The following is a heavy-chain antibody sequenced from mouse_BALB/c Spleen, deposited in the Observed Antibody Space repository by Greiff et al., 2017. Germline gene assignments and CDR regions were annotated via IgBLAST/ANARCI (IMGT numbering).Heavy chain of an antibody. D-gene: IGHD1-1*02. V-gene: IGHV5-6*02. CDR3: ARQVGPFDY. Sequence: DVKLVESGGDLVKPGGSLKLSCAASGFTFSSYGMSWVRQTPDKRLEWVATISSGGSYTYYPDSVKGRFTISRDNAKNTLYLQMSSLKSEDTAMYYCARQVGPFDYWGQGTTLTVSS. J-gene: IGHJ2*01. CDR2: ISSGGSYT. CDR1: GFTFSSYG.